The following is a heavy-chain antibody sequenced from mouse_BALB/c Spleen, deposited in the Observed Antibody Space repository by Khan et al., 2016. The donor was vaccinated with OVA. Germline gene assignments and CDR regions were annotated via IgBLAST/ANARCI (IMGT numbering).Heavy chain of an antibody. CDR3: AKSFYAHYYAMDY. CDR1: GFSLTDYG. D-gene: IGHD2-10*01. J-gene: IGHJ4*01. Sequence: QVQLKESGPGLVAPSQSLSITCTVSGFSLTDYGVSWIRQPPGKGLEWLGVIWGGGSTYYNSALKSRLSISKDNSKSQVFLKMNSMQTDDTAMYYCAKSFYAHYYAMDYWGQGTSVTVSS. CDR2: IWGGGST. V-gene: IGHV2-6-5*01.